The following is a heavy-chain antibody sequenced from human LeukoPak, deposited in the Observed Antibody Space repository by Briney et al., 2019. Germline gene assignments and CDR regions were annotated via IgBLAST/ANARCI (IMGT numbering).Heavy chain of an antibody. Sequence: GGSLRLSCAASGFTFSTYSMNWVRQAPGKGLEWVSSISSGSSTIYYADSVKGRFTISRDNAKNSLYLQMSSLRAEDTAVYYCARDGVFSFAYWGQGTLVTVSS. V-gene: IGHV3-48*01. CDR3: ARDGVFSFAY. CDR2: ISSGSSTI. CDR1: GFTFSTYS. D-gene: IGHD3-3*01. J-gene: IGHJ4*02.